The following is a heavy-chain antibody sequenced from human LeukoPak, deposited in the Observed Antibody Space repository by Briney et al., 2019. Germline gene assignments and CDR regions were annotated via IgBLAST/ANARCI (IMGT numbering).Heavy chain of an antibody. D-gene: IGHD6-19*01. V-gene: IGHV3-30*02. CDR2: IRYDGSNK. CDR1: GFTFSSYG. Sequence: GGSLRLSCAASGFTFSSYGMHWVRQAPGKGLEWVAFIRYDGSNKYYADSVKGRFTISRDNSKNTLYLQMNSLRAEDTAVYYCAKDRYSSGPQGEYYFDYWGQGTLVTVSS. J-gene: IGHJ4*02. CDR3: AKDRYSSGPQGEYYFDY.